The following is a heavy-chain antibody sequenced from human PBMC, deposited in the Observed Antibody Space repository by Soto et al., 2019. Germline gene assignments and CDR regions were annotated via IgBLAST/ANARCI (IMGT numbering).Heavy chain of an antibody. Sequence: PSETLSLTCTVSGGSISSGGYYWSWIRQHPGKGLEWIGYIYYSGSTYYNPSLKSRVTISVDTSKSQFSLKLGSVTAADTAVYYCARGTVVVPAAPGWFDPWGPGTLVTVS. D-gene: IGHD2-2*01. CDR3: ARGTVVVPAAPGWFDP. J-gene: IGHJ5*02. CDR2: IYYSGST. CDR1: GGSISSGGYY. V-gene: IGHV4-31*03.